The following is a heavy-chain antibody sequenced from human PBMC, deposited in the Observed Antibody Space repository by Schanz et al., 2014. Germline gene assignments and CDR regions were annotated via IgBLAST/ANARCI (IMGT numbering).Heavy chain of an antibody. J-gene: IGHJ4*02. V-gene: IGHV1-69*02. Sequence: QVHLVQSGAAVKKPGSSVKVSCKASGGTFSSDTFSWVRQAPGQGLEWMGRIVPIAGITNYAQRFQGRVTITADKSSDTAYMELSSLRSEDTAVYYCARGRTFDYWGQGTLVTVSS. CDR3: ARGRTFDY. CDR2: IVPIAGIT. CDR1: GGTFSSDT.